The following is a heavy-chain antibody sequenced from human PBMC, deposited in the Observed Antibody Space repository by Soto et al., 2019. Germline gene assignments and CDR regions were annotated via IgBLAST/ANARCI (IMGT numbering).Heavy chain of an antibody. J-gene: IGHJ6*02. CDR3: AGGVAAEYYYYGMDV. D-gene: IGHD2-15*01. CDR2: ISYDGSNK. CDR1: GFTFSSYG. Sequence: VGSLRLSCAASGFTFSSYGMHWVRQAPGKGLEWVAVISYDGSNKYYADSVKGRFTISRDNSKNTLYLQMNSLRAEDTAVYYCAGGVAAEYYYYGMDVWGQGTTVTVSS. V-gene: IGHV3-30*03.